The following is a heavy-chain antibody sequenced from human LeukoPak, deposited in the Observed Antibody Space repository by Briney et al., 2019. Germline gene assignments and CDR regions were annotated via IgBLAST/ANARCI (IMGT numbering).Heavy chain of an antibody. CDR3: AREVDTSMAYYFGC. V-gene: IGHV1-18*01. D-gene: IGHD5-18*01. Sequence: ASVKVSCKASGYTFTSYGISWVRQAPGQGLEWMGWISAYNGNTNYAQRVQGRVTMTTDTSTSTAYMELRSLRSDDTAVYYCAREVDTSMAYYFGCWGQGTLVTVSS. CDR2: ISAYNGNT. J-gene: IGHJ4*02. CDR1: GYTFTSYG.